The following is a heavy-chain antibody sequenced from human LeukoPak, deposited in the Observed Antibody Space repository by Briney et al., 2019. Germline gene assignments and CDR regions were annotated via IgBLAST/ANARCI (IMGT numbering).Heavy chain of an antibody. Sequence: SETLSLTCAVYGGSFSGYYWSWIRQPPGKGLEWIGEINHSGSTNYNPSLKSRVTISVDTSKNQFSLKLSSVTAADTAVYYCARGPRRGNYYYYGMDVWGQGTTVTVSS. D-gene: IGHD3-10*01. V-gene: IGHV4-34*01. CDR1: GGSFSGYY. CDR3: ARGPRRGNYYYYGMDV. CDR2: INHSGST. J-gene: IGHJ6*02.